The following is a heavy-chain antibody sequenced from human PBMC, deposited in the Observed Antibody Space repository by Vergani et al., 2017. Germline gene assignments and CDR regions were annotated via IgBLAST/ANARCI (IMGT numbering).Heavy chain of an antibody. CDR2: ISYDGSNK. D-gene: IGHD6-13*01. CDR1: GFTFSSYG. V-gene: IGHV3-30*18. J-gene: IGHJ4*02. CDR3: AKDGRAVYSSSWFYYFDY. Sequence: QVQLVESGGGVVQPGRSLRLSCAASGFTFSSYGMHWVRQAPGKGLEWVAVISYDGSNKYYADSVKGRFTISGDNSKNTLYLQMNSLRAEDTAVYYCAKDGRAVYSSSWFYYFDYWGQGTLVTVSS.